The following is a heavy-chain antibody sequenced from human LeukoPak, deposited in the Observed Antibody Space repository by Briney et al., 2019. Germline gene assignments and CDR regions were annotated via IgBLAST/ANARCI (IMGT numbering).Heavy chain of an antibody. CDR1: GGSISTYY. J-gene: IGHJ4*02. D-gene: IGHD6-13*01. CDR2: IYNSGST. CDR3: ARSSGSSWYYFGY. V-gene: IGHV4-59*01. Sequence: SETLSLTCSVSGGSISTYYWSWIRQTPGKGLEQIGYIYNSGSTNYNPSLKTRVTISVDTSKNQFSLTVSSVTAADTAVYYCARSSGSSWYYFGYWGQGTLVTVSS.